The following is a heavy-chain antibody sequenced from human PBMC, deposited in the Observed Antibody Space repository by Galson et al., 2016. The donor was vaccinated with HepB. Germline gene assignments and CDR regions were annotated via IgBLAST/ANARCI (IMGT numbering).Heavy chain of an antibody. J-gene: IGHJ4*02. CDR1: GFSFSTYW. Sequence: QSGAEVKKPGESLKISCKGFGFSFSTYWIGWVRQMPGKGLEWMGIIYPGDSDTRYSPSFQGQVTISADKSIRTAYLQWNSLKASDTAMYCCARRVVYNWNLFDNWGQGTLVTVSS. CDR3: ARRVVYNWNLFDN. V-gene: IGHV5-51*01. D-gene: IGHD1-20*01. CDR2: IYPGDSDT.